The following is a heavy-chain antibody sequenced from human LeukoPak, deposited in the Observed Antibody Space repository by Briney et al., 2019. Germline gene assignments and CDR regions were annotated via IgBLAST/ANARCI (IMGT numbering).Heavy chain of an antibody. CDR1: GGSISSYY. Sequence: SETLSLTCTVSGGSISSYYWSWIRQPPGKGLEWIGCIYYSGYTNYKSSLKSRVTISVDTSKNQFSLKLSSVTAADTAVYYCARSGYYYDSSGYGRFDYWGQGTLVTVSS. J-gene: IGHJ4*02. CDR3: ARSGYYYDSSGYGRFDY. CDR2: IYYSGYT. D-gene: IGHD3-22*01. V-gene: IGHV4-59*01.